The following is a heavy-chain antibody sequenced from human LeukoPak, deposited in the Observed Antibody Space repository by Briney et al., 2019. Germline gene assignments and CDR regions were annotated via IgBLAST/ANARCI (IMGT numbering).Heavy chain of an antibody. Sequence: SQTLSLTCTVSGGSISSCGYYWSWIRQHPGKGLEWIGYIYYSGSTYYNPSLKSRVTISVDTSKNQFSLKLSSVTAADTAVYYCAREGGTRAYYYYGMDVWGQGTTVTVSS. J-gene: IGHJ6*02. CDR1: GGSISSCGYY. V-gene: IGHV4-31*03. D-gene: IGHD6-25*01. CDR2: IYYSGST. CDR3: AREGGTRAYYYYGMDV.